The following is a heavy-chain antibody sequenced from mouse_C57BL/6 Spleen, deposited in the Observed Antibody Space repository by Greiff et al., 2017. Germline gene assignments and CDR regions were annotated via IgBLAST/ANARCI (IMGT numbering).Heavy chain of an antibody. CDR1: GYTFTSYW. D-gene: IGHD1-1*01. CDR2: IDPSDSYT. V-gene: IGHV1-69*01. J-gene: IGHJ4*01. CDR3: ARRDYYGSSYRAMDY. Sequence: VQLQQPGAELVMPGASVKLSCKASGYTFTSYWMHWVKQRPGQGLEWIGEIDPSDSYTNYNQKFKGKSTLTVDKSSSTAYMQLSSLTSEDSAVYYCARRDYYGSSYRAMDYWGQGTSVTVSS.